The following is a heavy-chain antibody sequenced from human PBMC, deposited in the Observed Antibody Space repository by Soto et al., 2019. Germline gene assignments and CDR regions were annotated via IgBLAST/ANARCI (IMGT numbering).Heavy chain of an antibody. D-gene: IGHD4-4*01. CDR3: ARDNSETTPRLWDY. CDR1: GFTFSTYS. V-gene: IGHV3-48*02. J-gene: IGHJ4*02. Sequence: GGSLRLSCAASGFTFSTYSMNWVRQAPGKGLEWVSYISSSGNTKYYADSVKGRFTISRDNAKNSLYLQMNSLRDEDTAVYYCARDNSETTPRLWDYWGQGTLVTVSS. CDR2: ISSSGNTK.